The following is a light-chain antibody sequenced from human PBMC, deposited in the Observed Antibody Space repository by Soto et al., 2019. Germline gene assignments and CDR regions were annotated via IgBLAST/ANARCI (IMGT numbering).Light chain of an antibody. V-gene: IGKV3-15*01. CDR3: QQYYNWPRS. J-gene: IGKJ5*01. Sequence: EIVMTQSPVTLSVSPGERSTLSCRASQSINNNLAWYKQKPGQAPRLLFYGASTGATGLPARFSVSGSWTEFTLTINSLKAEDWAVYYCQQYYNWPRSFGQGTRLEIK. CDR1: QSINNN. CDR2: GAS.